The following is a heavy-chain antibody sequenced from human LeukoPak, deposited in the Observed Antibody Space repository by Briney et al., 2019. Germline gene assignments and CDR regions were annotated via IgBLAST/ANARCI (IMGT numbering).Heavy chain of an antibody. CDR1: GGSISSNSYY. CDR3: ARDRKRLTGRVNWFDP. D-gene: IGHD3-9*01. V-gene: IGHV4-39*07. Sequence: SETLSLTCTVSGGSISSNSYYWGWIRQPPGKGLEWIGSIYYSGSTYYNPSLKSRVTISVDTSKNQFSLKLSSVTAADTAVYYCARDRKRLTGRVNWFDPWGQGTLVTVSS. CDR2: IYYSGST. J-gene: IGHJ5*02.